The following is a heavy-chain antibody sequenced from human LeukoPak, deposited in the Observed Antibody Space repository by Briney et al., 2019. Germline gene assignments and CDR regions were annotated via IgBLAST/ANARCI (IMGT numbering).Heavy chain of an antibody. CDR2: INHSGST. D-gene: IGHD2-2*01. CDR3: ARERHCSSTSCNWFDP. V-gene: IGHV4-34*01. J-gene: IGHJ5*02. CDR1: GGSFSGYY. Sequence: SETLSLTCAVYGGSFSGYYWSWIRQPPGKGLEWIGEINHSGSTNYNPSLKSRVTISVDTSKNQFSLKLSSVTAADTAVYYCARERHCSSTSCNWFDPWGQGTLVTVSS.